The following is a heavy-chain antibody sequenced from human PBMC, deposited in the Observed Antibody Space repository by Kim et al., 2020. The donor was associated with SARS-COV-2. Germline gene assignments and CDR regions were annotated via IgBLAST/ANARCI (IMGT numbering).Heavy chain of an antibody. CDR3: ARGAQFLEWLLGYYYYGMDV. Sequence: SETLSLTCAVYGGSFSGYYWSWIRQPPGKGLEWIGEINHSGSTNYNPSLKSRVTISVDTSKNQFSLKLSSVTAADTAVYYCARGAQFLEWLLGYYYYGMDVWGQGTTVTVSS. J-gene: IGHJ6*02. D-gene: IGHD3-3*01. V-gene: IGHV4-34*01. CDR2: INHSGST. CDR1: GGSFSGYY.